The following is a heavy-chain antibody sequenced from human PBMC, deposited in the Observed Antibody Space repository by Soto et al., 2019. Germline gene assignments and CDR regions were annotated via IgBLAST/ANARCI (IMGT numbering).Heavy chain of an antibody. CDR2: ISGSSSNI. Sequence: GGSLRLSCAASGFTFSSYAMSWVRQAPGKGLEWVSYISGSSSNIRYADSVKGRFTISRDNAKSSVYLQMNSLRAEDTALYYCAKGRSYYYYYGVDVWGQGTTVTVSS. V-gene: IGHV3-48*01. CDR3: AKGRSYYYYYGVDV. J-gene: IGHJ6*02. CDR1: GFTFSSYA.